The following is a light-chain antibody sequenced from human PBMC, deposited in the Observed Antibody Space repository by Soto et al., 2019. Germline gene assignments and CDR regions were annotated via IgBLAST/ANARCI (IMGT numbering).Light chain of an antibody. CDR3: QQYNNWPPMYT. J-gene: IGKJ2*01. Sequence: EVVMTQSPATLSVSPGERATLSCRGSQSVSTNLAWYQQKGGQPPRLLIYGASTRATDIPARFSGRGSGTEFTLTISSLQSEDFAVYYCQQYNNWPPMYTFGQGTKLEIK. V-gene: IGKV3-15*01. CDR2: GAS. CDR1: QSVSTN.